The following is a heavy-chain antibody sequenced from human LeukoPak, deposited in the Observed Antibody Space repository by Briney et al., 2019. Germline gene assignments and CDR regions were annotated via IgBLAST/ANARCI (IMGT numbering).Heavy chain of an antibody. CDR3: AREQMSSSWQTRDAFDI. J-gene: IGHJ3*02. Sequence: GASVKVSCNASGYTFTSYGIHWVRQAPGQGLEWMGWINTNTGNPTYAQGFTGRFVFSLETSVSTSYLQISSLRAEDTAVYYCAREQMSSSWQTRDAFDIWGQGTMVTVSS. D-gene: IGHD6-13*01. CDR1: GYTFTSYG. V-gene: IGHV7-4-1*02. CDR2: INTNTGNP.